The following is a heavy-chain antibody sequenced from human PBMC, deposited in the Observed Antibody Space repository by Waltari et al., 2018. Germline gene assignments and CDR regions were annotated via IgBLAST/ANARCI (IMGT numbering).Heavy chain of an antibody. CDR1: RYTYSSYG. Sequence: QVQLVESGGGVVQPGRSLRLSCAASRYTYSSYGTHRVRQAPGQGPEWVAVISYDGSNKYYADSVKGRFTISRDNSKNTLYLQMNSLRAEDTAVYYCASGASRRDYWCQGTLVTVSS. V-gene: IGHV3-30*03. D-gene: IGHD1-26*01. J-gene: IGHJ4*02. CDR2: ISYDGSNK. CDR3: ASGASRRDY.